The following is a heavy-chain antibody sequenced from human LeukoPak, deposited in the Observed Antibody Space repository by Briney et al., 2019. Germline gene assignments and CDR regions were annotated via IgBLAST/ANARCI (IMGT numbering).Heavy chain of an antibody. CDR1: GFTFHDSA. CDR2: IDRNSANK. J-gene: IGHJ3*02. V-gene: IGHV3-9*01. D-gene: IGHD3-10*02. Sequence: GTSLRHSCAASGFTFHDSAMQWVRPAPGQGLGWVSSIDRNSANKAYTDSVKGRFSISRDNAKKSLYLQMNSLRAEDTALYYCAKPYFRGVGAFDIWGQGTMVTVSS. CDR3: AKPYFRGVGAFDI.